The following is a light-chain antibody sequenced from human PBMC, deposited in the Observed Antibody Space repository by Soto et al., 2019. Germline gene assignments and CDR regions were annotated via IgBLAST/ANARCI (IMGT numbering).Light chain of an antibody. V-gene: IGLV1-47*01. J-gene: IGLJ3*02. Sequence: QPVLTQPPSASGTPGQRVTISCSGSSSNIGSNYVYWYQQLPGTAHKLLIYRNNQRPSGVPVRFSGSKSGTSASLAISGRRSEDEADYYWAAWDDRLSGPVFGGGTELTVL. CDR1: SSNIGSNY. CDR2: RNN. CDR3: AAWDDRLSGPV.